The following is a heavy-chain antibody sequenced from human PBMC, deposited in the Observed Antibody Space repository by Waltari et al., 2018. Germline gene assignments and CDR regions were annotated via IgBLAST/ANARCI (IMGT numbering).Heavy chain of an antibody. CDR2: IYYSGSS. CDR3: ARETYGSGSYYWFDP. Sequence: QVQLQESGPGLVKPSQTLSLTCTVSGGSISSGGYYWSWIRQHPGKGLEWIGYIYYSGSSYYNPSLKSRVTISVDTSKNQFSLKLSSVTAADTAVYYCARETYGSGSYYWFDPWGQGTLVTVSS. J-gene: IGHJ5*02. CDR1: GGSISSGGYY. V-gene: IGHV4-31*03. D-gene: IGHD3-10*01.